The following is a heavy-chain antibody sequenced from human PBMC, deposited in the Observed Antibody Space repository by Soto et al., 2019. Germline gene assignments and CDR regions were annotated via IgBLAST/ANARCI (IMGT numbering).Heavy chain of an antibody. D-gene: IGHD3-22*01. Sequence: ASVKVSCKASGYTFTSYGISWVRQAPGQGLEWMGWISAYNGNTNYAQKLQGRVTMTTDTSTSTAYMELRSLRSDDTAVYYCARDYYDSSGYYPLIDYWGQGPLVTVSS. CDR2: ISAYNGNT. J-gene: IGHJ4*02. V-gene: IGHV1-18*01. CDR3: ARDYYDSSGYYPLIDY. CDR1: GYTFTSYG.